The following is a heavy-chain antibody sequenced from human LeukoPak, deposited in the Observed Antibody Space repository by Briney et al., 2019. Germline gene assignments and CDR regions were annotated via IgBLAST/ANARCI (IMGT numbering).Heavy chain of an antibody. Sequence: VGSLRLSCSASGFTFSNYAMHWVRQVPGKGLEYVSAISDTGSSTFYADSVKGRFTISRDNSKNTLYLQMSSLRAEDTAVYYCVKVLGTLYYYDSWGQGTLVTVSS. CDR3: VKVLGTLYYYDS. CDR1: GFTFSNYA. CDR2: ISDTGSST. D-gene: IGHD3-22*01. J-gene: IGHJ5*01. V-gene: IGHV3-64D*06.